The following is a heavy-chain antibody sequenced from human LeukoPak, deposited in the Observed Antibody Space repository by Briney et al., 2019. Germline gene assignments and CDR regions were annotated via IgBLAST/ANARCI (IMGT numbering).Heavy chain of an antibody. Sequence: SETLSLTCTVSGSSISSYYWSWIRQPAGKGLKWIGHIYTSGSTNYNPSLKSRVTMSVDTSKNQFSLKLSSVTAADTAVYYCARSRRYFDGRYYYGMDVWGQGTTVTVSS. V-gene: IGHV4-4*07. CDR3: ARSRRYFDGRYYYGMDV. D-gene: IGHD3-9*01. CDR1: GSSISSYY. J-gene: IGHJ6*02. CDR2: IYTSGST.